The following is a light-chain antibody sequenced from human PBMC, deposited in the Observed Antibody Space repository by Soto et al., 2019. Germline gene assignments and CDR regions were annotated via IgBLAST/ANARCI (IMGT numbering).Light chain of an antibody. CDR3: QQYGSSRLT. CDR1: QSVSSD. Sequence: EVVMTQSPATLSVSPGERATLSCRASQSVSSDLAWYHQKPGQAPRLLIYGASSRATGIPDRFSGSGSGTDFTLTISRLEPEDFAVYYCQQYGSSRLTFGGGTKWIS. J-gene: IGKJ4*01. V-gene: IGKV3-20*01. CDR2: GAS.